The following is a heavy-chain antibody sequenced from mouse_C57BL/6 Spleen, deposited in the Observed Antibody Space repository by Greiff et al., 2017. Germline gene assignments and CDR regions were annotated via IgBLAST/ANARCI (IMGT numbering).Heavy chain of an antibody. CDR1: GYTFTSYT. Sequence: QVQLKESGAELARPGASVKMSCKASGYTFTSYTMHWVKQRPGQGLEWIGYINPSSGYTKYNQKFKDKATLTADKSSSTAYMQLSSLTSEDSAVYYCARDGSDYDVKGWCAYWGQGTLVTVSA. J-gene: IGHJ3*01. D-gene: IGHD2-4*01. CDR2: INPSSGYT. V-gene: IGHV1-4*01. CDR3: ARDGSDYDVKGWCAY.